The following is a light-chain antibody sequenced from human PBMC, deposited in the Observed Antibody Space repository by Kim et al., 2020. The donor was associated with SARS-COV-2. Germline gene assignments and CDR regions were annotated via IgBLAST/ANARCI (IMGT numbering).Light chain of an antibody. J-gene: IGLJ3*02. CDR3: SSYRSSSTWV. CDR1: SSHVGGYNY. CDR2: DGS. Sequence: GQAITISCSGTSSHVGGYNYVAWYQQHPGKAPKHMIYDGSKRTSGVSNRFSGSKSGNTASLTSSGLQAEDEADYYCSSYRSSSTWVFGGGTKVTVL. V-gene: IGLV2-14*04.